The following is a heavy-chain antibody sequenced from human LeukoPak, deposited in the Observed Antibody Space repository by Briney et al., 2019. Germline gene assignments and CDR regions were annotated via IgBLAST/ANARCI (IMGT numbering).Heavy chain of an antibody. D-gene: IGHD2-15*01. V-gene: IGHV4-59*08. CDR2: IYYSGST. CDR1: GGSISSYY. J-gene: IGHJ4*02. Sequence: KPSGTLSLTCTVSGGSISSYYWSWIRQPPGKGLEWIGYIYYSGSTNYNPSLKSRVTISVDTSKNQFSLKLSSVTAADTAVYYCARHSPLEYCSGGSCYPYFDYWGQGTLVTVSS. CDR3: ARHSPLEYCSGGSCYPYFDY.